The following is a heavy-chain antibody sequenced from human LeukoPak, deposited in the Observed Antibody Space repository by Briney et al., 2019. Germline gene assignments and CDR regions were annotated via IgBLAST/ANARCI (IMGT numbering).Heavy chain of an antibody. V-gene: IGHV3-7*01. CDR3: VRGTRSNSF. CDR2: IKEDGSDK. D-gene: IGHD6-6*01. J-gene: IGHJ4*02. CDR1: GFTFRNYW. Sequence: GGSLRLSCTAPGFTFRNYWMSWVRQAPGKGLECVAYIKEDGSDKNYVDSVKGRFTISRDNAKSSLYLQMDSLRVEDTAVYYCVRGTRSNSFWGQGTQVTVSS.